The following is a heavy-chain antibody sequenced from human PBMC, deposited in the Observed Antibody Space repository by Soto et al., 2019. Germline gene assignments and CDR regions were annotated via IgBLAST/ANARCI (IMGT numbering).Heavy chain of an antibody. D-gene: IGHD2-2*01. Sequence: SETLSLTCTVSGGSISSYYWSWIRQPPGKGLEWIGYIYYSGSTNYNTSLKSRVTISVDTSKNQFSLKLSSVTAADTAVYYCGRCSSTSCHLGSDYWGQGTLVTVSS. V-gene: IGHV4-59*01. J-gene: IGHJ4*02. CDR3: GRCSSTSCHLGSDY. CDR1: GGSISSYY. CDR2: IYYSGST.